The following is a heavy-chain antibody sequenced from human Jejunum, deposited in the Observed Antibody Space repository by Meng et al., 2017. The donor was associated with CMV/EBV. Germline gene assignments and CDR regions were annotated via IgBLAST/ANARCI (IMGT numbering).Heavy chain of an antibody. Sequence: HPSCPGLVKPSQTLHPISPISGDSFSSKSAAWNWIRQSPSRGLEWLGRAYYRSKWFYDYALSVKSRININPDTSKNRFSLQLNSVTPEDTAVYYCARGLYDSSWSTFDYWGQGTLVTVSS. CDR2: AYYRSKWFY. CDR3: ARGLYDSSWSTFDY. V-gene: IGHV6-1*01. D-gene: IGHD6-13*01. J-gene: IGHJ4*02. CDR1: GDSFSSKSAA.